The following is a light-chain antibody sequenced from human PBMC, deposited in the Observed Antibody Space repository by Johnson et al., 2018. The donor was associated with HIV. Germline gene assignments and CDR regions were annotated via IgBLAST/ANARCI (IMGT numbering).Light chain of an antibody. CDR2: DNN. CDR1: SSNIGNNY. Sequence: QPVLTQPPSVSAAPGQKVTISCSGSSSNIGNNYVSWYRQLPGTAPKLLIYDNNKRPSGIPDRFSGSKSGTSATLGINGLQTGDEADYYCGSWDSSLSAGGVFGTGTKVTVL. V-gene: IGLV1-51*01. CDR3: GSWDSSLSAGGV. J-gene: IGLJ1*01.